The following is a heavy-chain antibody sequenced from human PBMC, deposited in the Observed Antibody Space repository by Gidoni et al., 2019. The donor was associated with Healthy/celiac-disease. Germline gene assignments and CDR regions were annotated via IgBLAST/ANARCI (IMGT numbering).Heavy chain of an antibody. Sequence: LQLQESGSGLVKPSQTLSLPCAVSGGPISSCGYSWSWIRQPPGKGLEWIGYIYHSGSTYYNPSLKSRVTISVDRSKNQFSLKLSSVTAADTAVYYCARAPYDFWGYNWFDPWGQGTLVTVSS. J-gene: IGHJ5*02. CDR3: ARAPYDFWGYNWFDP. CDR2: IYHSGST. CDR1: GGPISSCGYS. D-gene: IGHD3-3*01. V-gene: IGHV4-30-2*01.